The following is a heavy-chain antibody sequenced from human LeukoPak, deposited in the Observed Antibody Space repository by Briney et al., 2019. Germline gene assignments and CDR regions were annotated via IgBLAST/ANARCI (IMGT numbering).Heavy chain of an antibody. CDR1: GGSFSGYY. V-gene: IGHV4-34*01. Sequence: SETLSLTCAVYGGSFSGYYWSWIRQPPGKGLEWIGEINHSGSTDYNPSLKSRVTISVDTSKNQFSLKLSSVTAADTAVYYCARGVEGNDYWGQGTLVTVSS. D-gene: IGHD1-1*01. J-gene: IGHJ4*02. CDR3: ARGVEGNDY. CDR2: INHSGST.